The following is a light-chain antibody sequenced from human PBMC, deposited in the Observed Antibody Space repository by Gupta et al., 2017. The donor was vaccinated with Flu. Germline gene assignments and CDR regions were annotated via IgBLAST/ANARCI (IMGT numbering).Light chain of an antibody. Sequence: QPVVTQEPSFSVSPGGTVTLTCGLSSASVSTTYYPSWYQQTPGQAPRTLIYKTNIRSSGVPDRFSGSILGNKAALTITGAQADDESDYYCALYRAYGIWVFGGGTRLTVL. CDR2: KTN. J-gene: IGLJ3*02. V-gene: IGLV8-61*01. CDR3: ALYRAYGIWV. CDR1: SASVSTTYY.